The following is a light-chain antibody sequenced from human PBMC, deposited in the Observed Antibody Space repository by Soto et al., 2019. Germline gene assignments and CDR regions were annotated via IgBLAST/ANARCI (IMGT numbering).Light chain of an antibody. CDR1: SSNIGAGYD. J-gene: IGLJ3*02. V-gene: IGLV1-40*01. Sequence: QSVLTQPPSVSGAPGQRVTISCTESSSNIGAGYDVHWYQQLPGTAPKLLIYGNSNRPSGVPDRFSGSKSGTSASLAITGLQAEXXADYYCQSYDSSLSGWVFGGGTKVTVL. CDR2: GNS. CDR3: QSYDSSLSGWV.